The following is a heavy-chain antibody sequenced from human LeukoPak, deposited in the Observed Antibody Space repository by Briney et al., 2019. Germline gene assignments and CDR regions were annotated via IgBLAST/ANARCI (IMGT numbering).Heavy chain of an antibody. CDR1: GLTFSGYA. V-gene: IGHV3-23*01. CDR2: ISHSGGSP. CDR3: ARFDDILTGYYNGFDY. J-gene: IGHJ4*02. D-gene: IGHD3-9*01. Sequence: GGSLRLSCADSGLTFSGYAMSWVRQAPGKGLEWVSAISHSGGSPYYADSVKGRFTISRDNAKNSLYLQMNSLRAEDTAVYYCARFDDILTGYYNGFDYWGQGTLVTVSS.